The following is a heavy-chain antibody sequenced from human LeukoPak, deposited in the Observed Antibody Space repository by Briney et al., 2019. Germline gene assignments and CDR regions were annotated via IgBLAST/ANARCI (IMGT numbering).Heavy chain of an antibody. CDR2: INPNTGGT. CDR1: GYTFTGYY. CDR3: AKVPPSITAAGNWLGP. Sequence: GASVKVSCKASGYTFTGYYTHWVRQAPGQGLEWMGRINPNTGGTDYAQKFQGRVTMTRDTSITTAYMELSRLTSDDTAIYYCAKVPPSITAAGNWLGPWGQGALVTVSS. J-gene: IGHJ5*02. D-gene: IGHD6-13*01. V-gene: IGHV1-2*06.